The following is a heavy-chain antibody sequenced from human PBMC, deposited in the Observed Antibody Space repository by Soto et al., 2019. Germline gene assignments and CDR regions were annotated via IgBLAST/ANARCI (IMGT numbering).Heavy chain of an antibody. CDR3: AKVTAAAGSYYYYYMDV. Sequence: EVQLLESGGGLVQPGGSLRLSCAASGFTFSSYAMSWVRQAPGKGPEWVSAISGSGGSTYYADSVKGRFTISRDNSKNTLYLQMNSLRAEDTAVYYCAKVTAAAGSYYYYYMDVWGKGTTVTVSS. D-gene: IGHD6-13*01. CDR2: ISGSGGST. J-gene: IGHJ6*03. V-gene: IGHV3-23*01. CDR1: GFTFSSYA.